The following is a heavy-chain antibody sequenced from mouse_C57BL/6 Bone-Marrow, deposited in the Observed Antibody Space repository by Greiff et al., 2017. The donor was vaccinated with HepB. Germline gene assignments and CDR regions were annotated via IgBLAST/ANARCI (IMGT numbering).Heavy chain of an antibody. V-gene: IGHV7-3*01. Sequence: EVKLVESGGGLVQPGGSLSLSCAASGFTFTDYYMSWVCQPPGKALEWLGFIRNKANGYTTEYSASVKGRFTISRDNSQSILYLQMNALRAEDSATYYCARDTGNFDYWGQGTTLTVSS. CDR2: IRNKANGYTT. CDR3: ARDTGNFDY. J-gene: IGHJ2*01. CDR1: GFTFTDYY.